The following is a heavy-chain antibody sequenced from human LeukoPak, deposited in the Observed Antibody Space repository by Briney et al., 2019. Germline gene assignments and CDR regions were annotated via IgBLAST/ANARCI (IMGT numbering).Heavy chain of an antibody. CDR2: MNPNNGRT. Sequence: ASVKVSCKASGYTFINYDINWVRQATGQGLEWMAWMNPNNGRTGYAQKFQGRVTMTRNSSISTAYMELNTLTSDDTAVYYCARGSWITGTTSYYYHMDVWGKGTTVTVSS. CDR3: ARGSWITGTTSYYYHMDV. CDR1: GYTFINYD. J-gene: IGHJ6*03. V-gene: IGHV1-8*01. D-gene: IGHD1-7*01.